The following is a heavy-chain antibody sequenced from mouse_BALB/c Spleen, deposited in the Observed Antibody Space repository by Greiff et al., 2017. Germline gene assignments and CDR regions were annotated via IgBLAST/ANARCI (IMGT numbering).Heavy chain of an antibody. CDR2: IDPENGNT. CDR3: ARSVTTEVPYGMDY. Sequence: VQLQQSGAELVRPGALVKLSCKASGFNIKDYYMHWVKQRPEQGLEWIGWIDPENGNTIYDPKFQGKASITADTSSNTAYLQLSSLTSEDTAVYYCARSVTTEVPYGMDYWGQGTSVTVSS. D-gene: IGHD2-2*01. J-gene: IGHJ4*01. CDR1: GFNIKDYY. V-gene: IGHV14-1*02.